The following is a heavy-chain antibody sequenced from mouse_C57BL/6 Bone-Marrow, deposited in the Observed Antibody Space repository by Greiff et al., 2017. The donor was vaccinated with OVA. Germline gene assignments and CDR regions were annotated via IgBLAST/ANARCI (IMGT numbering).Heavy chain of an antibody. D-gene: IGHD1-1*01. CDR2: IYPGSGST. V-gene: IGHV1-55*01. Sequence: QVQLQQPGAELVKPGASVKMSCKASGYTFTSYWITWVKQRPGQGLEWIGDIYPGSGSTNYNEKFKSKATLTVDTSSHTAYMQLSGLTSEDSAGYSCARGRGAYYGSSPYYFDYGGQGPTPTVSP. CDR1: GYTFTSYW. J-gene: IGHJ2*01. CDR3: ARGRGAYYGSSPYYFDY.